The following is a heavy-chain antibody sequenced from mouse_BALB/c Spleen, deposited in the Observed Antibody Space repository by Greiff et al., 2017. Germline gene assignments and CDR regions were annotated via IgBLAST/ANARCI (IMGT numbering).Heavy chain of an antibody. CDR3: VHLYGIYEDWFAY. CDR1: GFNIKDTY. CDR2: IDPANGNT. D-gene: IGHD2-1*01. J-gene: IGHJ3*01. Sequence: VQLQQSGAELVKPGASVKLSCTASGFNIKDTYMHWVKQRPEQGLEWIGRIDPANGNTKYDPKFQGKATITADTSSNTAYLQLSSLTSEDTAVYYCVHLYGIYEDWFAYWGQGTLVTVSA. V-gene: IGHV14-3*02.